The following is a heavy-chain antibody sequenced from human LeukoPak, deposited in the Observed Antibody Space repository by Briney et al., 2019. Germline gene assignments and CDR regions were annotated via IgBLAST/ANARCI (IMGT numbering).Heavy chain of an antibody. CDR3: ARGGYYGSGNDFRFDP. CDR2: INHSGST. CDR1: GGSFSGYY. J-gene: IGHJ5*02. D-gene: IGHD3-10*01. V-gene: IGHV4-34*01. Sequence: SETLSLTCAVYGGSFSGYYWSWIRQPPGKGLEWIGEINHSGSTNYNPSLKSRVTISVDTSKIQFSLKLSSVTAADTAVYYCARGGYYGSGNDFRFDPWGQGTLVTVSS.